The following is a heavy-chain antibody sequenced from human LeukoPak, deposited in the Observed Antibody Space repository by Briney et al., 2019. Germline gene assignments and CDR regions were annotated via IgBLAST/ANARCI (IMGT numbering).Heavy chain of an antibody. CDR3: ARRQGYCSSTSCPFDY. Sequence: SETLSLTCTVSGGSISSSSYYWGWIRQPPGKGLGWIGSIYYSGSTYYNPPLKSRVTISVDTSKNQFSLKLSSVTAADTAVYYCARRQGYCSSTSCPFDYWGQGTLVTVSS. CDR2: IYYSGST. CDR1: GGSISSSSYY. D-gene: IGHD2-2*01. J-gene: IGHJ4*02. V-gene: IGHV4-39*01.